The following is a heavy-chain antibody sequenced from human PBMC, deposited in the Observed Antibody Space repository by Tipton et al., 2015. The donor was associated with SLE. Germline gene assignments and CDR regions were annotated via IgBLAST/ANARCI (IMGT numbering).Heavy chain of an antibody. CDR3: ARQAWIQSWGFDP. D-gene: IGHD5-18*01. J-gene: IGHJ5*02. CDR1: GGSISSYY. CDR2: ISTSGTP. Sequence: TLSLTCTVSGGSISSYYWSWIRQPAGKGLEWIGRISTSGTPNYNPSLKSRVTMSIDTSKNQFFLKLSSVTAADTALYYCARQAWIQSWGFDPWGQGTLVTVSS. V-gene: IGHV4-4*07.